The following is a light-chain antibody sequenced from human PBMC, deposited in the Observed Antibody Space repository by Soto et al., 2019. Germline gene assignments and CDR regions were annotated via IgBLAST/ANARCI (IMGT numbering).Light chain of an antibody. CDR3: QQYGNSPWT. Sequence: EIVLTQSPGTLSLSPGERATLSCRASQSVSSSSLAWYQQKRGRAPRLLMYGASNRATGIPDRFSGSGSGTDFTLTLSRVEPEDFAVYYCQQYGNSPWTFGQGTKVEIK. V-gene: IGKV3-20*01. CDR2: GAS. J-gene: IGKJ1*01. CDR1: QSVSSSS.